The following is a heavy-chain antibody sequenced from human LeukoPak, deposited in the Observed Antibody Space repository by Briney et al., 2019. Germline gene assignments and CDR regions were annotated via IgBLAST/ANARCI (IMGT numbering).Heavy chain of an antibody. D-gene: IGHD3-22*01. J-gene: IGHJ4*02. CDR3: ARVSSSGSYSANFDS. V-gene: IGHV3-7*01. CDR2: IKQDGIET. Sequence: PGGSLRLSCAASGFTLSSYWMSSVRQAPGKGLEWVANIKQDGIETYYVDTVKGRFTISRDNRKNSLYLQMNRLRAEDTAVYYCARVSSSGSYSANFDSWGPGNLVTVSS. CDR1: GFTLSSYW.